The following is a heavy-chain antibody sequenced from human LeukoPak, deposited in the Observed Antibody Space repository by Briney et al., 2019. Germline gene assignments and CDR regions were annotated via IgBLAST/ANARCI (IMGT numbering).Heavy chain of an antibody. J-gene: IGHJ5*02. CDR2: LYYMRGA. Sequence: SETLSLTCSVSGASISGYYWSWSRQPPGKGVEWIGNLYYMRGAWYKSSLKSRVTTSVDTSRNEFSLKLSSVTAADTAVYYCARRYCSGGSCYSPSNWFDPWGQGTLVTVSS. CDR3: ARRYCSGGSCYSPSNWFDP. V-gene: IGHV4-59*01. CDR1: GASISGYY. D-gene: IGHD2-15*01.